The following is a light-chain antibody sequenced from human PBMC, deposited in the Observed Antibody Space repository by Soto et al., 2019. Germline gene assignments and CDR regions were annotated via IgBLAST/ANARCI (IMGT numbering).Light chain of an antibody. V-gene: IGKV3-15*01. J-gene: IGKJ1*01. CDR1: QSVSSN. Sequence: EIVMTQSPATLSVSPGERAILSCRASQSVSSNLAWYQQKPGQAPRLLIYGASTRATGIPARFSGSGSGTEFTLTIGSLQSEDFAVYYCQQYNNWPPWTFGQGTKGEIK. CDR2: GAS. CDR3: QQYNNWPPWT.